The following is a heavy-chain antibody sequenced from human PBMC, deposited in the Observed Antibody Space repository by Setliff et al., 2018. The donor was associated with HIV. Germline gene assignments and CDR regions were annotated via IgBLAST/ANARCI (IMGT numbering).Heavy chain of an antibody. J-gene: IGHJ3*02. CDR2: ISGSGGLT. CDR3: AKGHYSSGDSKQNGFDM. Sequence: PGESLKISCAASGFTFSNYAMNWVRQAPGKGLEWASTISGSGGLTFYADSVKGRFTISRDNSKNTLYLQMNSLRAEDTVVYYCAKGHYSSGDSKQNGFDMWGQGTMVTVSS. CDR1: GFTFSNYA. V-gene: IGHV3-23*01. D-gene: IGHD3-22*01.